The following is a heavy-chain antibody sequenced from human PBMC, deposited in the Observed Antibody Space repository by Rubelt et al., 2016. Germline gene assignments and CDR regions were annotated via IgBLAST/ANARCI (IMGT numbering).Heavy chain of an antibody. V-gene: IGHV3-48*04. Sequence: EEQLLESGGGLVQPGGSLRLSCTASGFTFSSYNMNWVRQAPGRWLEWVAFISSSSGTIHYADSVKGLFTISRENAKNSLYLQMNSLRAEDTAVYYCARVRSGYYMDVWGKGTTVTVSS. CDR2: ISSSSGTI. CDR1: GFTFSSYN. CDR3: ARVRSGYYMDV. D-gene: IGHD3-10*01. J-gene: IGHJ6*03.